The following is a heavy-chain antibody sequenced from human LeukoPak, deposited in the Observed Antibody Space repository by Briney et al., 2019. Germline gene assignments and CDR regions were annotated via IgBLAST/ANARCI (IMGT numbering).Heavy chain of an antibody. D-gene: IGHD3-10*01. Sequence: ASVKVSCKASGGTFSSYAISWVRQAPGQGPEWMGGIIPIFGTANYAQKFQGRVTITADESTSTAYMELSSLRSEDTAVYYCARGSSNLLWFGEFPHFDYWGQGTLVTVSS. CDR2: IIPIFGTA. CDR3: ARGSSNLLWFGEFPHFDY. V-gene: IGHV1-69*13. CDR1: GGTFSSYA. J-gene: IGHJ4*02.